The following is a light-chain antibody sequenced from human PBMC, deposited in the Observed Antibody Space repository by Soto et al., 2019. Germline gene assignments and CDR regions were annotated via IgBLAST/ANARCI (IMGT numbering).Light chain of an antibody. CDR2: GAS. CDR1: QSVSSN. CDR3: QLFGNSPLLI. Sequence: EIVMTQSPATLSVSPGERATLSCRASQSVSSNLAWYQQKPGQAPRLLIYGASTRATGIPARFSGSGSGTEFTLTISRLDPEDFSVYYCQLFGNSPLLIFGGGTKVDIK. V-gene: IGKV3-15*01. J-gene: IGKJ4*01.